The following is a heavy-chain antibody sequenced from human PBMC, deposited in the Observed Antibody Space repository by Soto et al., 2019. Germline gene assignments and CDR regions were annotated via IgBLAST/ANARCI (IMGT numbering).Heavy chain of an antibody. CDR2: IIPILGIA. CDR1: GGTFSSYT. J-gene: IGHJ4*02. Sequence: SVKVSCKASGGTFSSYTISWVRQAPGQGLEWMGRIIPILGIANYAQKFQGRVTITADKSTSTAYMELSSLRSEDTAVYYCARDFGADYDFWSGSWLDYWGQGTLVTVSS. V-gene: IGHV1-69*04. CDR3: ARDFGADYDFWSGSWLDY. D-gene: IGHD3-3*01.